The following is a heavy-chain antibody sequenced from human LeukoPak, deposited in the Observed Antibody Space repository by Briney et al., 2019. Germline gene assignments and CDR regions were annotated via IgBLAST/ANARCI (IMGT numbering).Heavy chain of an antibody. Sequence: ASVKVSCKASGYTFTSYGISWVRQAPGQGLEWMGWISAYNGNTNYAQKLQGRVTMTTDTSTSTAYMELRSLRSDDTAVYYCARDWGIAAAVEIGALGPTNYYYGMDFWGQGTTVTVSS. V-gene: IGHV1-18*01. CDR3: ARDWGIAAAVEIGALGPTNYYYGMDF. CDR1: GYTFTSYG. CDR2: ISAYNGNT. D-gene: IGHD6-13*01. J-gene: IGHJ6*02.